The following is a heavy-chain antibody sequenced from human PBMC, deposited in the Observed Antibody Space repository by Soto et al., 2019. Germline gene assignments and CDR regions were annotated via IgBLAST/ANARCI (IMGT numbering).Heavy chain of an antibody. Sequence: PGGSLRLSCAASGFTFSGYWMSWVRQAPGKGLEWVANIKQDGSDKYYVDSVKGRFTISRDNAKNSLYLQMNSLRAEDTAVYYCAKVHDFWSLAYYMDVWGKGTTVTVSS. D-gene: IGHD3-3*01. CDR1: GFTFSGYW. V-gene: IGHV3-7*01. J-gene: IGHJ6*03. CDR2: IKQDGSDK. CDR3: AKVHDFWSLAYYMDV.